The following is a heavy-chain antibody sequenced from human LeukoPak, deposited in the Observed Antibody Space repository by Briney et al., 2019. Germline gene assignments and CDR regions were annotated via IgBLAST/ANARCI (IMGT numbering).Heavy chain of an antibody. CDR1: GFTFSSYE. Sequence: PGGSLRLSCAASGFTFSSYEMNWVRQAPGKGLEWVSYISGSGSTIHYADSVKGRFTISRDNAKSSLYLQMNSLRAEDMAVYFCARDKYYGSGTFDHWGQGALVTVSS. J-gene: IGHJ4*02. D-gene: IGHD3-10*01. V-gene: IGHV3-48*03. CDR2: ISGSGSTI. CDR3: ARDKYYGSGTFDH.